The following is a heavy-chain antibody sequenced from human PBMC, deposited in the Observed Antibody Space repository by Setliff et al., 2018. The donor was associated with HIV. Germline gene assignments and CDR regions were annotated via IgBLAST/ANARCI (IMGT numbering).Heavy chain of an antibody. J-gene: IGHJ6*03. CDR2: INPYSGDT. CDR3: ARGSTAVNYCYYYMDV. CDR1: GYTFTGYY. V-gene: IGHV1-2*06. Sequence: RASVKVSCKASGYTFTGYYMHWVRQAPGQGLEWMGRINPYSGDTNYAQKFQGRVTMTRDTSITTAYMELSRLRSDDTAVYYCARGSTAVNYCYYYMDVWGKGTTVTVSS. D-gene: IGHD2-2*01.